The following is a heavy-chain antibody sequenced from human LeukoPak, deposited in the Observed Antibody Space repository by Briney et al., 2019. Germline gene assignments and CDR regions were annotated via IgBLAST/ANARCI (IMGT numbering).Heavy chain of an antibody. CDR2: ISSSSSTI. V-gene: IGHV3-48*01. J-gene: IGHJ6*03. CDR3: AREGHYYYYMDV. Sequence: PGGSLRLSCAASGFTFSSYNMNWVRQAPGKGLEWISYISSSSSTIYYADSVKGRFTISRDNAKNSLYLQMNSLRAEDTAVYYCAREGHYYYYMDVWGKGTTVTVSS. CDR1: GFTFSSYN.